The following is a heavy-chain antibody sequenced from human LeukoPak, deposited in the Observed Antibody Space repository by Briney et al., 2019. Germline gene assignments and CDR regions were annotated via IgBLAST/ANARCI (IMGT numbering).Heavy chain of an antibody. V-gene: IGHV4-34*01. CDR3: ARGQGSGSYL. D-gene: IGHD1-26*01. Sequence: SETLSLTCAVYGGSFSGYYWSWIRQPPGKGLEWIGEINHSGSTNYNPSLKSRVTISVDTSKNQFSLKLSSVTAADTAVYYCARGQGSGSYLWGQGTLVTVSS. J-gene: IGHJ4*02. CDR2: INHSGST. CDR1: GGSFSGYY.